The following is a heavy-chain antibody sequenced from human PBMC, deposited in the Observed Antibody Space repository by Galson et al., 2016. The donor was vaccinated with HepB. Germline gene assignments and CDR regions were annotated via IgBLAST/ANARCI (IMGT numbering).Heavy chain of an antibody. V-gene: IGHV5-51*01. CDR2: IHPGDSDT. D-gene: IGHD2-2*01. CDR3: ARQGLAPAEI. J-gene: IGHJ3*02. Sequence: QSGAEVKKPGESLKISCKGSGYTFTDYWIGWVRQVPGKGLEWMGFIHPGDSDTRYSPSFQGQVTISADKSITTAYLQWRSLKASDTAMYYCARQGLAPAEIWGQGTMVTVSS. CDR1: GYTFTDYW.